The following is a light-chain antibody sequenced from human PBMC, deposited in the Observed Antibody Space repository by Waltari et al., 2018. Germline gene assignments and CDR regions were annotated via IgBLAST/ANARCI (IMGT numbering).Light chain of an antibody. Sequence: DIVMTQSPDSLAVSLGERATINCKPSQSVLYSSNNKNYLAWYQQKPGQPPKGLIYWASTRESGVPDRFSGSGSGTDFSLTISSLQAEDVAVYYCQQYYSLPITFGQGTRLEIK. V-gene: IGKV4-1*01. CDR3: QQYYSLPIT. CDR1: QSVLYSSNNKNY. J-gene: IGKJ5*01. CDR2: WAS.